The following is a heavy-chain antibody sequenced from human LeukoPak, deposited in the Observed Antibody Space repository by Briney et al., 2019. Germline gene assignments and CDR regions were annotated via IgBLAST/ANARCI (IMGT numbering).Heavy chain of an antibody. D-gene: IGHD2-15*01. V-gene: IGHV1-2*02. Sequence: ASVKVCCKASGYTFTGYYMHWVRQAPGQGLEWMGWINPNSGGTNYAQKFQGRVTMTRDTSISTAYMELSRLRSDDTAVYYCARVAGVAASPEVDYWGQGTLVTVSS. CDR3: ARVAGVAASPEVDY. CDR1: GYTFTGYY. CDR2: INPNSGGT. J-gene: IGHJ4*02.